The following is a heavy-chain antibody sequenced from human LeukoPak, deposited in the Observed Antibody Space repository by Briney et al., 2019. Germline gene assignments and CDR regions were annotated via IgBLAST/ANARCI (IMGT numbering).Heavy chain of an antibody. V-gene: IGHV3-7*04. Sequence: GGSLRLYCEASGFTFSSYWMSRVRQAPGEGLEWVANIKQDGTEKYYMDSVKGRFSISRDNAKNSLYLQMNALRAEDTAVYYCARDGRPDYWGQGTLVTVST. CDR3: ARDGRPDY. CDR1: GFTFSSYW. CDR2: IKQDGTEK. J-gene: IGHJ4*02. D-gene: IGHD6-6*01.